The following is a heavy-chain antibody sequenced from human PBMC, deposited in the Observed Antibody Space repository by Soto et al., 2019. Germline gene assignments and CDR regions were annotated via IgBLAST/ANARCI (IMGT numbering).Heavy chain of an antibody. CDR1: GGTFSSYA. D-gene: IGHD2-15*01. Sequence: QVQLVQSGAEVKKPGSSVKVSCKASGGTFSSYAISWVRQAPGQGLEWMGGIIPIFGTANYAQKFQGRVTITADESTSTAYMELGSLRSEDTAVYYCARDPCGGSCPADWFDPWGQGTLVTVSS. CDR2: IIPIFGTA. V-gene: IGHV1-69*12. J-gene: IGHJ5*02. CDR3: ARDPCGGSCPADWFDP.